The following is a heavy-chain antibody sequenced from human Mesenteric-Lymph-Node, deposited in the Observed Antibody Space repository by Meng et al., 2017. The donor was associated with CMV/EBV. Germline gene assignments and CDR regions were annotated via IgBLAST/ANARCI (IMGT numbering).Heavy chain of an antibody. CDR2: IKQDGGEK. J-gene: IGHJ4*02. CDR3: ARREDCWLLLTLAYYFDY. V-gene: IGHV3-7*01. CDR1: GFTFSSYS. D-gene: IGHD3-22*01. Sequence: GESLKISCAASGFTFSSYSMNWVRQAPGKGLEWVANIKQDGGEKYYVDSVKGRFTISRDNAKNSLYLQMNSLRAEDTAVYYCARREDCWLLLTLAYYFDYWGQGQWSPSPQ.